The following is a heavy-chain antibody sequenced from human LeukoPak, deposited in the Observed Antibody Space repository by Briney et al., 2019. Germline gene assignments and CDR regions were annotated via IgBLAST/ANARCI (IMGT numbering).Heavy chain of an antibody. D-gene: IGHD6-13*01. Sequence: GGSLRLPCAASGFTFSSYAMSWVRQAPGKGLEWVSAISGSGGSTYYADSVKGRFTISRDNSKNTLYLQMNSLRAEDTAVYYCAGSLGYSSSWPIYYYYYYMDVWGKGTTVTVSS. CDR1: GFTFSSYA. CDR2: ISGSGGST. CDR3: AGSLGYSSSWPIYYYYYYMDV. J-gene: IGHJ6*03. V-gene: IGHV3-23*01.